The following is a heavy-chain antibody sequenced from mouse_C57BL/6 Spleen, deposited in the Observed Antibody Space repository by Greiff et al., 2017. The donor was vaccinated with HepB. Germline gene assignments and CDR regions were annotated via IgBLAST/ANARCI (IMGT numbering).Heavy chain of an antibody. J-gene: IGHJ2*01. V-gene: IGHV1-15*01. CDR2: IDPETGGT. CDR1: GYTFTAYE. CDR3: TRLYDGYYEGY. Sequence: QVQLKESGAELVRPGASVTLSCKASGYTFTAYEMHWVKQTPVHGLEWIGAIDPETGGTAYNQKFKGKAILTADKSSSTAYMELRGLTSEDSAVYYCTRLYDGYYEGYSGEGTTLTVSS. D-gene: IGHD2-3*01.